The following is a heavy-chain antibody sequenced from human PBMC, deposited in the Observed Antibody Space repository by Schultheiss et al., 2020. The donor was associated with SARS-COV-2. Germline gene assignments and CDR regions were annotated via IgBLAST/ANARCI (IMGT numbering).Heavy chain of an antibody. Sequence: GESLKISCAASGFTFDDYGMSWVRQAPGKGLEWVSGINWNGGSTGYADSVKGRFTISRDNAKNSLYLQMNSLRAEDTALYYCAKDISRDGYNRWDYWGQGTLVTVSS. CDR3: AKDISRDGYNRWDY. J-gene: IGHJ4*02. CDR2: INWNGGST. V-gene: IGHV3-20*04. CDR1: GFTFDDYG. D-gene: IGHD5-24*01.